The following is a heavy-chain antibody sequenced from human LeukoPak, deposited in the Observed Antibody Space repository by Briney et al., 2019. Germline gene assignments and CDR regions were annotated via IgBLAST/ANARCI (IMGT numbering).Heavy chain of an antibody. D-gene: IGHD2-15*01. CDR1: GFTFSGFW. CDR2: IKQDGSDK. CDR3: ARGGGNFDS. Sequence: GGSLRLSCAATGFTFSGFWMSWIRQAPGKGLEWVANIKQDGSDKYYVDSVKGRFIISRDNAKNSLYLQMNSLRAEDTAVYYCARGGGNFDSWGQGTLVTVSS. V-gene: IGHV3-7*01. J-gene: IGHJ4*02.